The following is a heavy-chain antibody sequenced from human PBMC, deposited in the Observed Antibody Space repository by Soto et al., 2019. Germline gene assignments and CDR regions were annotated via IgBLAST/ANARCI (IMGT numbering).Heavy chain of an antibody. CDR3: ARVVPGAEAWFGP. CDR2: ISAYNGNT. Sequence: ASVKVSCKASGYTFTSYGISWVRQAPGQGLEWMGWISAYNGNTNYAQKLQGRVTMTTDTPTSTAYMELRSLRSADTAVYYCARVVPGAEAWFGPWGQGTLVTVSS. V-gene: IGHV1-18*01. CDR1: GYTFTSYG. J-gene: IGHJ5*02. D-gene: IGHD2-2*01.